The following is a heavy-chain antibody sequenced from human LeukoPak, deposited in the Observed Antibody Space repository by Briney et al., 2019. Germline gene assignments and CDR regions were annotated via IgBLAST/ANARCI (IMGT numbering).Heavy chain of an antibody. J-gene: IGHJ4*02. Sequence: PSETLSLTCAVYGGSFSAYYWSWIRQPPGKGLEWIGEINHSGSTNYNPSLKSRVTISVDTSKNQFSLKLSSVTAADTAVYYCARGAELLRAFDYWGQGTLVTVSS. CDR3: ARGAELLRAFDY. V-gene: IGHV4-34*01. D-gene: IGHD1-26*01. CDR2: INHSGST. CDR1: GGSFSAYY.